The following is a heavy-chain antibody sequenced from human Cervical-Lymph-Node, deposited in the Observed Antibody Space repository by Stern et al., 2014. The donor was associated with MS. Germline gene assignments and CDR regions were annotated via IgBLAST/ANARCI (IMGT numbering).Heavy chain of an antibody. J-gene: IGHJ5*02. Sequence: VQLEESGGGLVKPGGSLRLSCAASGFSFSDYSMSWTRQAPGKGLEWVSHISRTGDTIYYADYVAGRFTISRDNAKDSVYLHMNSLRAEDTAVYYCARGTVWFGELLESWGQGTLVAVSS. CDR3: ARGTVWFGELLES. V-gene: IGHV3-11*01. D-gene: IGHD3-10*01. CDR1: GFSFSDYS. CDR2: ISRTGDTI.